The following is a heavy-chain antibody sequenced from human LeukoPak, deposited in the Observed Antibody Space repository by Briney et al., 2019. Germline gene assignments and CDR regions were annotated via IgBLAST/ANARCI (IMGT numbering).Heavy chain of an antibody. D-gene: IGHD2-21*01. CDR1: GFSFTSYW. J-gene: IGHJ5*02. CDR2: IKEDGSEK. CDR3: ARDRISAISRGWFDP. V-gene: IGHV3-7*01. Sequence: PGGSLRLSCAASGFSFTSYWMSWVRQAPGKGLEWLANIKEDGSEKYYVDSVKGRFTISRGNAKNSLYLQMNSLRAEDAAVYYCARDRISAISRGWFDPWGQGTLVTVSS.